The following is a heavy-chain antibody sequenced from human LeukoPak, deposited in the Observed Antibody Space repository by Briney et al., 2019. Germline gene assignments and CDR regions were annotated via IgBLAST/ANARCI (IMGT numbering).Heavy chain of an antibody. V-gene: IGHV1-69*05. CDR3: AQGQGAYGDLRGLFDY. D-gene: IGHD4-17*01. Sequence: SVKLSCKASGGAFSSYALSWVRQAPGQGLEWMGGIIPIFGTPNYAQKFQGRVTITTDESTSTAYMEVSSLRSEDTAVYYCAQGQGAYGDLRGLFDYWGQGTLVTVSS. J-gene: IGHJ4*02. CDR1: GGAFSSYA. CDR2: IIPIFGTP.